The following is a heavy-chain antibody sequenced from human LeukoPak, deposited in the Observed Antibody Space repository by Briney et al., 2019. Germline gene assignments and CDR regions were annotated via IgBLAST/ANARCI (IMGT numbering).Heavy chain of an antibody. CDR2: IIPIFGTA. CDR1: GGTFSSYA. J-gene: IGHJ6*04. Sequence: ASVKVSCTASGGTFSSYAISWVRQAPGQGLEWMGGIIPIFGTANYAQKFQGRVTITADESTSTAYMELSSLRSEDTAVYYCARGRTTGTTGHYYYYYGMDVWGKGTTVTVSS. V-gene: IGHV1-69*13. D-gene: IGHD1-1*01. CDR3: ARGRTTGTTGHYYYYYGMDV.